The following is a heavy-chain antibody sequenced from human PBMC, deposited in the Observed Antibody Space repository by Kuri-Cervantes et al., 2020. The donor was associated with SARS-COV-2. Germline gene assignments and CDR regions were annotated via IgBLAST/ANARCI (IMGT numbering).Heavy chain of an antibody. Sequence: ESLKISCAVSGYSISSGYYWGWIRQPPGKGLEWIGSIYHSGSTYYNPSLKSRVTISVDTSKNQFSLKLSSVTAADTAVYYCARAPRDGYNWGAFDIWGQGTMVTVSS. CDR2: IYHSGST. D-gene: IGHD5-24*01. J-gene: IGHJ3*02. CDR1: GYSISSGYY. V-gene: IGHV4-38-2*01. CDR3: ARAPRDGYNWGAFDI.